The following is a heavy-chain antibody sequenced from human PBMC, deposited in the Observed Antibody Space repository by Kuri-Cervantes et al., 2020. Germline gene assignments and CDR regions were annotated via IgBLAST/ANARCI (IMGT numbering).Heavy chain of an antibody. V-gene: IGHV1-2*02. D-gene: IGHD1-26*01. Sequence: ASVKVSCKASGYTFTGYYMHWVRQAPGQGLEWMGWINPNSGGTNYAQKFQGRVTMIRDTSISTAYMELSRLRSDDTAVYYCARVRWELLDRDGTGPYYFDYWGQGTLVTVSS. CDR3: ARVRWELLDRDGTGPYYFDY. J-gene: IGHJ4*02. CDR2: INPNSGGT. CDR1: GYTFTGYY.